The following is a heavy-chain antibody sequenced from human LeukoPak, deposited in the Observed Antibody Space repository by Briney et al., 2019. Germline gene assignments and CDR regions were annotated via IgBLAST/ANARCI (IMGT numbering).Heavy chain of an antibody. CDR3: TRDLGIAVAGDFDY. D-gene: IGHD6-19*01. J-gene: IGHJ4*02. Sequence: GGSLRLSCAASGFTFSNAWMSWVRQAPGKGLEWVGFIRSKAYGGTTEYAASVKGRFTISRDDSKSIAYLQMNSLKTEDTAVYYCTRDLGIAVAGDFDYWGQGTLVTVSS. V-gene: IGHV3-49*04. CDR1: GFTFSNAW. CDR2: IRSKAYGGTT.